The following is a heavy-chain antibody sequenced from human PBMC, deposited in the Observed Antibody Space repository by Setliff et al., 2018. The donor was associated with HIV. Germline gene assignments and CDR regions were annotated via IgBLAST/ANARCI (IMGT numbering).Heavy chain of an antibody. V-gene: IGHV4-61*01. CDR1: GASISNGSYY. CDR2: IYYSGST. J-gene: IGHJ6*03. CDR3: ACGAAAGTDYYYYYYMDV. Sequence: SETLSLTCTVSGASISNGSYYWSWIRQPPGKGLEWIGYIYYSGSTNYNPSLKSRVSMSVDTSKNQFSLRLSSVTAADTAVYYCACGAAAGTDYYYYYYMDVWGKGTTVTVSS. D-gene: IGHD6-13*01.